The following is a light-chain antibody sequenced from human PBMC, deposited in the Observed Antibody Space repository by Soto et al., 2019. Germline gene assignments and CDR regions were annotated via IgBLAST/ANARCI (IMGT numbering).Light chain of an antibody. V-gene: IGKV3-20*01. J-gene: IGKJ2*01. CDR3: QQFGY. CDR2: GAS. Sequence: TVLTQSPGTLSLSPGDRATLSCRASQSVSSAYLAWYQQQPGQAPRLLIFGASNRATGIPDRFSGSGSGTEFTLTISRLEPEDFAVYFCQQFGYFGQGTKLEMK. CDR1: QSVSSAY.